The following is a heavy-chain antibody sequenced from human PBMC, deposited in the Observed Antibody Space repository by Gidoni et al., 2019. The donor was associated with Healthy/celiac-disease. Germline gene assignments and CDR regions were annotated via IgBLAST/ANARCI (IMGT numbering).Heavy chain of an antibody. J-gene: IGHJ3*02. CDR1: GGTFSSYA. D-gene: IGHD3-10*01. CDR3: ARPYYGSGSDAFDI. Sequence: QVQLVQSGAEVKKPGSSVKVSCKASGGTFSSYAISWVRQAPGQGLAWMGRIIPILGIANYAQKFQGRVTITADKSTSTAYMELSSLRSEDTAVYYCARPYYGSGSDAFDIWGQGTMVTVSS. V-gene: IGHV1-69*04. CDR2: IIPILGIA.